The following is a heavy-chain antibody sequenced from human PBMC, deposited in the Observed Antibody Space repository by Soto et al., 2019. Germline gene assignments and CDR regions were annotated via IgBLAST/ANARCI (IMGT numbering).Heavy chain of an antibody. CDR1: GGSISIYY. Sequence: SETLSLTCTVSGGSISIYYWSWIRQPPGKGLEWIGYIYYSGSTNYNPSLKSRVTISVDTSKNQFSLKLSSVTAADTAVYYCARGRRGQLGTYFDYWGQGTLVTVS. V-gene: IGHV4-59*01. J-gene: IGHJ4*02. CDR3: ARGRRGQLGTYFDY. D-gene: IGHD6-6*01. CDR2: IYYSGST.